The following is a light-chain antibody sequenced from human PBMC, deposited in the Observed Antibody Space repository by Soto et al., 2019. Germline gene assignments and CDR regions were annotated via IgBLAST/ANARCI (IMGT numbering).Light chain of an antibody. J-gene: IGKJ4*01. V-gene: IGKV3-15*01. CDR1: QGVGST. CDR3: QHYKTWPLA. CDR2: DAY. Sequence: EIIMTQSPATLSVSPGERVTLSCRASQGVGSTLAWYRQQPGQAPRLLIYDAYIRASGVPARFSGSGSGTEFTLPISGLQSEDFAVYFCQHYKTWPLAFGGGTKVEIK.